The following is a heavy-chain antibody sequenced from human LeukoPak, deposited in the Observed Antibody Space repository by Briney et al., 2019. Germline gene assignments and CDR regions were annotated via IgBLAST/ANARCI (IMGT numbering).Heavy chain of an antibody. CDR2: ISTSSATV. J-gene: IGHJ6*02. Sequence: PGGSLRLSCAASGFTFRSYSMNWVRQAPGKGLEWVSYISTSSATVYYADFVRGRFTISRDNAKNALFLQINSLRDEDTTVYYCAMISSSRGLQDDYYYYYGLDVWGQGTTVTVSS. V-gene: IGHV3-48*02. D-gene: IGHD3-16*01. CDR1: GFTFRSYS. CDR3: AMISSSRGLQDDYYYYYGLDV.